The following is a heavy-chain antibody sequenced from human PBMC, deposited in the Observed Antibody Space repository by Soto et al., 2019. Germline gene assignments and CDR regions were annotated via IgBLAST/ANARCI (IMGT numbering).Heavy chain of an antibody. Sequence: ASVKVSCKVSGHTLTELSMHWARQAPGKGLEWMGGFDPEDGETVYAQKFQGRVTMTEDTSTDTAYMELSSLRSEDTAVYYCAAEKPIVVVPRKTFDYWGQRTRVTVSS. CDR2: FDPEDGET. CDR1: GHTLTELS. V-gene: IGHV1-24*01. D-gene: IGHD3-22*01. J-gene: IGHJ4*02. CDR3: AAEKPIVVVPRKTFDY.